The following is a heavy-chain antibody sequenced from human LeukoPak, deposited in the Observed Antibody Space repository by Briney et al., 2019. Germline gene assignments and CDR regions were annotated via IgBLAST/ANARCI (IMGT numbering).Heavy chain of an antibody. D-gene: IGHD1-26*01. J-gene: IGHJ4*02. CDR3: AKDAPGGSYSGLLHFDY. V-gene: IGHV3-30*02. CDR2: LRYDGSNK. CDR1: GFTFSRYG. Sequence: PGGALRLSCAASGFTFSRYGIHSGRQAQGNGLEWEALLRYDGSNKYYADSMKGRFTISRDNSKNTLYLQMNSLRAEDTAVYYCAKDAPGGSYSGLLHFDYWGQGTLVTVSS.